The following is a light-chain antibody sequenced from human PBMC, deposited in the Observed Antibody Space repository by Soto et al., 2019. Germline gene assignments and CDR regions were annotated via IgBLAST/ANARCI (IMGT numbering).Light chain of an antibody. CDR3: QQYSSYYI. CDR1: QSISSW. J-gene: IGKJ2*01. CDR2: DAS. Sequence: DIPMTQYPSTLYASVGDRVTITCRASQSISSWLAWYQQKPGKAPKLLISDASNLESGVPSRFSVSGAGTDFTRSSSSMQRDDFATYYCQQYSSYYIFGQGTKLEIK. V-gene: IGKV1-5*01.